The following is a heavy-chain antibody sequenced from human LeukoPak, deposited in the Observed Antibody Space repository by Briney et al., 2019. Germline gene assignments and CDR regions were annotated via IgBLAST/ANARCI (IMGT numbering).Heavy chain of an antibody. CDR3: ARAESSGWYWFDP. J-gene: IGHJ5*02. D-gene: IGHD6-19*01. CDR2: IYYSGST. Sequence: PSETLSLTCTVSGGSISSTSYYWSWIRQPPGKGLEWIGYIYYSGSTNYNPSLKSRVTISVDTSKNQFSLKLSSVTAADTAVYYCARAESSGWYWFDPWGQGTLVTVSS. V-gene: IGHV4-61*01. CDR1: GGSISSTSYY.